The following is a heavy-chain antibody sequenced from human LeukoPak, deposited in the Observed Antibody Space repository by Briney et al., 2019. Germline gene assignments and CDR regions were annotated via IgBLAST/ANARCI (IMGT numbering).Heavy chain of an antibody. CDR3: AKEWGSYKSSWYTF. D-gene: IGHD1-14*01. CDR1: GFTFSNYA. CDR2: ISGSGGST. V-gene: IGHV3-23*01. Sequence: GGSLRLSCAASGFTFSNYAMSWVRQAPGKGLEWVSGISGSGGSTYLADSVKGRFTISRDNSNNTLYLQMNSLRAEDTAVYYCAKEWGSYKSSWYTFWGQGTLVAVSS. J-gene: IGHJ4*02.